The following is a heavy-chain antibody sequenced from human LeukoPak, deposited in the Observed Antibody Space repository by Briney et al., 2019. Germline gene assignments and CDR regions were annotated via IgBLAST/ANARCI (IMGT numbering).Heavy chain of an antibody. CDR2: IYTSGST. J-gene: IGHJ4*02. V-gene: IGHV4-61*02. Sequence: PSQTLSLTCTVSGGSISSGSYYWSWIRQPAGKGLEWIGRIYTSGSTNYNPSLKSRVTISVDTSKNQFSLKLSSVTAADTAVYHCARDPNDILTGYYHLFDYWGQGTLVTVSS. CDR1: GGSISSGSYY. D-gene: IGHD3-9*01. CDR3: ARDPNDILTGYYHLFDY.